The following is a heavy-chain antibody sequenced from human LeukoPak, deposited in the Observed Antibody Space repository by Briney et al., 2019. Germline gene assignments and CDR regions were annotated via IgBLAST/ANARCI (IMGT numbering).Heavy chain of an antibody. J-gene: IGHJ4*02. CDR3: AKNTYDFGSGTYPPDY. CDR1: GFTFRNYA. D-gene: IGHD3-10*01. Sequence: SLRLSCAASGFTFRNYAMHWVRQAPGKGLEWVGDITYDGSNKYYADSVKGRFTISRDNSTNSLYLKMNSLRTEDTAVYYCAKNTYDFGSGTYPPDYWGQRTLVSVSS. V-gene: IGHV3-30*18. CDR2: ITYDGSNK.